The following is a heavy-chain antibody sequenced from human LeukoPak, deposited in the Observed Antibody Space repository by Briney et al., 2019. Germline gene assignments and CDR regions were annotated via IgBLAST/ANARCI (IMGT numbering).Heavy chain of an antibody. CDR1: GFTLRNYA. V-gene: IGHV3-23*01. CDR3: AKWGDYDILTGYYDPDY. D-gene: IGHD3-9*01. CDR2: VSGHST. J-gene: IGHJ4*02. Sequence: GGSLRLSCAVSGFTLRNYAMYWVRQAPGKGLEWVSAVSGHSTYYADSVKGRFTMSRDTSKSTLYLQMNRLRAEDTAVYYCAKWGDYDILTGYYDPDYWGQGTLVTVSS.